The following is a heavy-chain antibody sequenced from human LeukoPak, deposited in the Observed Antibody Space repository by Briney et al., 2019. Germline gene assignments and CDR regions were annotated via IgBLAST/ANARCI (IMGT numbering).Heavy chain of an antibody. J-gene: IGHJ4*02. D-gene: IGHD1-7*01. Sequence: GGSLRLSCAASGFTFNSYWMNWVRQAPGKGLEWVANIKQDGSEKYYVDSVRGRFTISRDNAENSLYLQMNSLRAEDTAVYYCATSRTFDYWGQGTLVTVSS. V-gene: IGHV3-7*01. CDR2: IKQDGSEK. CDR3: ATSRTFDY. CDR1: GFTFNSYW.